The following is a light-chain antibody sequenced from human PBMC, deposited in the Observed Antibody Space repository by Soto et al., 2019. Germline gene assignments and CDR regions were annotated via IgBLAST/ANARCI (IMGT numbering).Light chain of an antibody. V-gene: IGLV2-14*01. CDR3: SSYTSTSTPCV. J-gene: IGLJ1*01. CDR2: EVS. Sequence: QSVLTQPASVSGSPGQSITISCTGTSSDVGGYNYVSWYQLHPGKAPKLIIYEVSHRPSGASNHFSGYKSGNTASLTISGLQAEDEADYYCSSYTSTSTPCVFGTWTKVTVL. CDR1: SSDVGGYNY.